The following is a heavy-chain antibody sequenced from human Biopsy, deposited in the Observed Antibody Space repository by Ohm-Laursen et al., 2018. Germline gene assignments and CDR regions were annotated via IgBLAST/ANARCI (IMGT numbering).Heavy chain of an antibody. V-gene: IGHV3-23*01. D-gene: IGHD3-9*01. CDR2: ITGSGAGT. J-gene: IGHJ4*02. CDR1: GFTFGVHA. CDR3: AKDLTPTATSPPYHFDS. Sequence: SLRLSCAASGFTFGVHAMAWVRQAPGQGLEWVSAITGSGAGTYYTESVKGRFTISRDNSKNTLYLQMNSLRVEDTALYYCAKDLTPTATSPPYHFDSWGQGTLVTVSS.